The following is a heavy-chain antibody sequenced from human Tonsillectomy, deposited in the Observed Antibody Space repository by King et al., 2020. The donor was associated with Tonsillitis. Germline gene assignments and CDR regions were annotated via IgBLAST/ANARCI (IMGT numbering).Heavy chain of an antibody. D-gene: IGHD3-22*01. CDR1: GFTFSSYG. CDR2: IWYDGSNK. V-gene: IGHV3-33*08. J-gene: IGHJ4*02. Sequence: VQLVESGGGVVQPGRSLRLSCAASGFTFSSYGMHWVRQAPGKGLGGVACIWYDGSNKYYADSVKGRFTISRDNPTNTLYLQMNSLRAEDTAVYYCARGYYDGSGYYLGDYWGQGTLVTVSS. CDR3: ARGYYDGSGYYLGDY.